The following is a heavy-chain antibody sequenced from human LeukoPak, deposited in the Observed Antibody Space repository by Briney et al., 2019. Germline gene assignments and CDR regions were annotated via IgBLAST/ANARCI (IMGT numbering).Heavy chain of an antibody. V-gene: IGHV4-39*02. CDR3: ARVGRASSSWYWFDP. CDR2: ISYSGT. J-gene: IGHJ5*02. CDR1: GGSISISNYY. D-gene: IGHD6-13*01. Sequence: SETLSLTCTVSGGSISISNYYWGWIRQPPGRGLEWIGSISYSGTYYNPSLKSRLTISVDTSKNHFSLNLRSVTAADTAVYYCARVGRASSSWYWFDPWGQGTLVTVSS.